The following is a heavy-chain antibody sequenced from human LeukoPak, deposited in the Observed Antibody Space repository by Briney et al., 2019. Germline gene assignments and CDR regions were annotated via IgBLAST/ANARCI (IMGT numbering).Heavy chain of an antibody. V-gene: IGHV6-1*01. Sequence: SQTLSLTCAISGDSVSSNSAAWNWIRQSPSRGLEWLGRTYYRSKWYNDYAVSVKSRITINPDTSKDQFSLQLNSVTPEDTAVYYCARVTDPHGESPFDYWGQGTLVTVSS. CDR2: TYYRSKWYN. D-gene: IGHD3-10*01. CDR1: GDSVSSNSAA. J-gene: IGHJ4*02. CDR3: ARVTDPHGESPFDY.